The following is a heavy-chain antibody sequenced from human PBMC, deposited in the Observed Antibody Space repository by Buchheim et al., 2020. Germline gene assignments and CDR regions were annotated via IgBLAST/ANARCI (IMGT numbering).Heavy chain of an antibody. Sequence: EVQLVESGGGLVQPGGSLRLSCAASGFTFSSYSMNWVRQAPGKGLEWVSYISSSSSTIYYADSVKGRFTISRDNDKNSLYLQMNSLRAEDTAVYYCARGQVGTGPYYYYGMDVWGQGTT. CDR1: GFTFSSYS. J-gene: IGHJ6*02. D-gene: IGHD2-21*02. CDR3: ARGQVGTGPYYYYGMDV. V-gene: IGHV3-48*01. CDR2: ISSSSSTI.